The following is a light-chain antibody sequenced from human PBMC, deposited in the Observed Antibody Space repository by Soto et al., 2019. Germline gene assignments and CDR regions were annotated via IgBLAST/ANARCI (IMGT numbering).Light chain of an antibody. CDR3: TSWTTSTTMI. J-gene: IGLJ2*01. CDR2: DVN. CDR1: SSDIGAYNF. Sequence: QSALIQPASVSGSPGQSITISCTGTSSDIGAYNFVSWYQQHPGKAPKLMLYDVNIRPSGVSNRFSGSKSGNTASLTISELQAEDEADYYCTSWTTSTTMIFGGGTKVTVL. V-gene: IGLV2-14*03.